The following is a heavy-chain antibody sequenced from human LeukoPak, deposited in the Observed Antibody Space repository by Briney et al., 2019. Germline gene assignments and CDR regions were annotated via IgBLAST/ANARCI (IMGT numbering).Heavy chain of an antibody. CDR2: IIPIFGTA. D-gene: IGHD3-22*01. J-gene: IGHJ1*01. V-gene: IGHV1-69*05. CDR1: GGTFSSYA. CDR3: ARAYIDYYDSSGLEGFYFQH. Sequence: SVKVSCKASGGTFSSYAISWVRQAPGQGLEWMGGIIPIFGTANYAQKFQGRVTMTRDTSTSTVYMELSSLRSEDTAVYYCARAYIDYYDSSGLEGFYFQHWGQGTLVTVSS.